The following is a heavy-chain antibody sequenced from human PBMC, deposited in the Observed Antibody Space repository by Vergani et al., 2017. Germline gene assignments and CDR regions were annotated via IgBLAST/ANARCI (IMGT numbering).Heavy chain of an antibody. CDR1: GFTFNTHT. D-gene: IGHD3-16*01. CDR2: ITSGSDYR. Sequence: EVQLVESGGGLVKPGGSLRLSCAASGFTFNTHTMIWVRQAPGKGLQWVSGITSGSDYRHYADFLKGRFTISRDNAKSFVYLQMNSLGAEDTAVYYCAGVYYDTFGYRFDYWGRGTLVTVSS. J-gene: IGHJ4*02. V-gene: IGHV3-21*04. CDR3: AGVYYDTFGYRFDY.